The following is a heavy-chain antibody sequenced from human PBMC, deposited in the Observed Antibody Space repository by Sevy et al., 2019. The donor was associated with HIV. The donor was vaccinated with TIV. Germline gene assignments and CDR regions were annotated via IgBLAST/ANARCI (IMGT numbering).Heavy chain of an antibody. CDR3: ASEGCTVPHDY. CDR1: GFTFSIYT. D-gene: IGHD2-8*02. J-gene: IGHJ4*02. V-gene: IGHV3-23*05. CDR2: FYFGGSTI. Sequence: GSLRLSCAASGFTFSIYTMSWVRQAPGKGLEWVSTFYFGGSTIHYADSVKGRFTISRDNSKNTLYLQMNSLRADDTAVYYCASEGCTVPHDYWGQGTLVTVSS.